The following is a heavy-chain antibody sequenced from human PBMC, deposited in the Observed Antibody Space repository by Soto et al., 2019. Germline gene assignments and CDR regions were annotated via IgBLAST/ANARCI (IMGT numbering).Heavy chain of an antibody. CDR1: GGTFSSYA. V-gene: IGHV1-69*12. CDR2: IVPIVDTS. J-gene: IGHJ4*02. Sequence: QVQLVQSGAEVRQPASSVKVSCKTSGGTFSSYAISWVRQAPGQGLEWMGGIVPIVDTSTYAQKFQGRSTITADDSTSTVYMELSSLRSDDTAVYYCVRVVAIPGYPDNWGQGTLVTVSS. D-gene: IGHD5-12*01. CDR3: VRVVAIPGYPDN.